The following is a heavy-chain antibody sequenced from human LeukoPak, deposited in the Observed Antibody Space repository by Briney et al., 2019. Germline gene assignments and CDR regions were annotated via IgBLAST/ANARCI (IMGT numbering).Heavy chain of an antibody. CDR1: GYTFTAYD. CDR3: ARVGYKYADF. D-gene: IGHD5-18*01. J-gene: IGHJ4*02. Sequence: ASVKVSCKASGYTFTAYDIHWMRQSPRQGLEWLGWISPNSGDTNYAQNFQGRVTMTSDSSIGTVFMELSRLSSDDTAVYFCARVGYKYADFWGQGSQVTVSS. V-gene: IGHV1-2*02. CDR2: ISPNSGDT.